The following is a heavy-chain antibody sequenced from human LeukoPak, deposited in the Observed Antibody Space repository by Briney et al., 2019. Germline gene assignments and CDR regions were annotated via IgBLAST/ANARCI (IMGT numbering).Heavy chain of an antibody. CDR2: ISSSSSYI. CDR1: GFTFSSYS. J-gene: IGHJ3*02. V-gene: IGHV3-21*04. Sequence: GGSLRLSCAASGFTFSSYSMNWVRQAPGKGLEWVSSISSSSSYIYYADSVKGRFTISRDNAKNSLYLQMNSLRAEDTALYHCARDRDEGGVAFDIWGQGTMVTVSS. CDR3: ARDRDEGGVAFDI. D-gene: IGHD3-16*01.